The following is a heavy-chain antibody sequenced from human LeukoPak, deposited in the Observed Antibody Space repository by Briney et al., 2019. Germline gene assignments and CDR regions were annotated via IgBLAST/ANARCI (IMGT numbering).Heavy chain of an antibody. CDR1: DGSISIYY. CDR3: VRDRELTY. CDR2: IYNSGSST. D-gene: IGHD3-10*01. J-gene: IGHJ4*02. Sequence: SSETLSLTCTVSDGSISIYYWNWIRQPPGKGLEWIGYIYNSGSSTIYNPSLQSRVTISVDMSKNQFSLRLSSVTAADTAVYFCVRDRELTYWGQGILVTVSS. V-gene: IGHV4-59*01.